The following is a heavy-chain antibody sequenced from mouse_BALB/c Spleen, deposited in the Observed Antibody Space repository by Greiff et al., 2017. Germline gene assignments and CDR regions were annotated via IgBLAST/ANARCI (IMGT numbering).Heavy chain of an antibody. J-gene: IGHJ2*01. CDR1: GYTFTSYW. D-gene: IGHD4-1*01. Sequence: VQLQQPGAELVKPGASVKLSCKASGYTFTSYWMHWVKQRPGQGLEWIGEINPSNGRTNYNEKFKSKATLTVDKSSSTAYMQLSSLTSEDSAVYYCARPTGEDDYWGQGTTLTVSS. CDR3: ARPTGEDDY. CDR2: INPSNGRT. V-gene: IGHV1S81*02.